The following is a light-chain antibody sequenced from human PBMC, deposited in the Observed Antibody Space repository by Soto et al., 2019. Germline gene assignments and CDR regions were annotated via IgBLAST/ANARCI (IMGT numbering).Light chain of an antibody. J-gene: IGKJ2*01. CDR1: QDISNY. Sequence: DIQMTQSPSSLSAYVGDSVTITCQASQDISNYLNWYQQNTGKAPQLLIYDASNLETGVPSRFSGSGSGTDFTLTISSLQPEDIATNYCQQYDNLPPYTFGPGTKLAIK. CDR2: DAS. V-gene: IGKV1-33*01. CDR3: QQYDNLPPYT.